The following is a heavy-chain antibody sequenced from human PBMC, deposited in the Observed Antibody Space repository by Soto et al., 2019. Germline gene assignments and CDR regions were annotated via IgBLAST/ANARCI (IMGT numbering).Heavy chain of an antibody. D-gene: IGHD1-26*01. V-gene: IGHV1-3*01. CDR2: INAGNGNT. J-gene: IGHJ4*02. Sequence: ASVKVTCKASGYTFTSYAMHWVRQAPGQRLEWMGWINAGNGNTKYSQKFQGRVTITRDTSASTAYMELSSLRSEDTAVYYCARAGAWELLPFDYWGQGTLVTVSS. CDR1: GYTFTSYA. CDR3: ARAGAWELLPFDY.